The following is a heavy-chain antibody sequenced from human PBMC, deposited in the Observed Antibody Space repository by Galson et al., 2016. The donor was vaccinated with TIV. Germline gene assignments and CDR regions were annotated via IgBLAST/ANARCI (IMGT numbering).Heavy chain of an antibody. CDR1: GFTFSSHA. Sequence: SLRLSCAASGFTFSSHAMTWVRQAPGKGLEWVSAISGSGATTHYADSVKGRFTISRDSSKNTLYVQMNSLRAEDTAVYYCAKVPSSGFSYYYGWDVWGQGTTVTVS. D-gene: IGHD3-10*01. J-gene: IGHJ6*02. CDR3: AKVPSSGFSYYYGWDV. V-gene: IGHV3-23*01. CDR2: ISGSGATT.